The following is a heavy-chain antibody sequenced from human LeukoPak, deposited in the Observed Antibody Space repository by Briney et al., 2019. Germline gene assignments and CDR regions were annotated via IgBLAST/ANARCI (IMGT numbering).Heavy chain of an antibody. D-gene: IGHD3-10*01. CDR3: AKATYYYGSGIYSYFDY. Sequence: PGRSLRLSCAASGFTFSSCGMHWVRQAPGKGLEWVAVISYDGSNKYYADSVKGRFTISRDNSKNTLYLQMNSLRAEDTAVCYCAKATYYYGSGIYSYFDYWGQGTLVTVSS. J-gene: IGHJ4*02. CDR2: ISYDGSNK. CDR1: GFTFSSCG. V-gene: IGHV3-30*18.